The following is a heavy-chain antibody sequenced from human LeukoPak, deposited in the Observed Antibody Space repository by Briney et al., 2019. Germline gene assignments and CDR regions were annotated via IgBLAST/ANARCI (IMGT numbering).Heavy chain of an antibody. Sequence: PSETLSLTCTVSGGSISSYYWSWLRQPPGKGLEWIGYIYYSGSTNYNPSLKSRVTISIDTSKNQFSLNLSPVTAADTAVYYCARGASGYSYGWGQGTLVTVSS. D-gene: IGHD5-18*01. V-gene: IGHV4-59*01. CDR1: GGSISSYY. CDR3: ARGASGYSYG. J-gene: IGHJ4*02. CDR2: IYYSGST.